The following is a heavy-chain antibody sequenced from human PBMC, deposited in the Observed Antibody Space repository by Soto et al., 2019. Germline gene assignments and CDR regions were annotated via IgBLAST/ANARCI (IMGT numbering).Heavy chain of an antibody. V-gene: IGHV3-33*01. Sequence: PGGSLRLSCVASGFTFSRYGMHWVRQAPGKGLEWVAVIWNDGSKQVYDDSVKGRFTISRDNSKNTLYLEMDSLRDEDTSVYYCARDDDYEANAIDLWGQGTLVT. CDR1: GFTFSRYG. CDR3: ARDDDYEANAIDL. CDR2: IWNDGSKQ. D-gene: IGHD4-17*01. J-gene: IGHJ5*02.